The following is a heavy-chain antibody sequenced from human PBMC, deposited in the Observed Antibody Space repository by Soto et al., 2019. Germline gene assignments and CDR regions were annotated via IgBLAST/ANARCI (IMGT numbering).Heavy chain of an antibody. V-gene: IGHV1-69*13. J-gene: IGHJ6*02. CDR3: ASINTRPHTIFEVVIANDYYSRTHV. Sequence: AASVKVACKASGGTVSSYAISLVRQAPGQGLEWMGGIIPIFGTANYAQKFQGRVTITADESTSTAYMELSSLRSEDTAVYYCASINTRPHTIFEVVIANDYYSRTHVWAHGIT. D-gene: IGHD3-3*01. CDR1: GGTVSSYA. CDR2: IIPIFGTA.